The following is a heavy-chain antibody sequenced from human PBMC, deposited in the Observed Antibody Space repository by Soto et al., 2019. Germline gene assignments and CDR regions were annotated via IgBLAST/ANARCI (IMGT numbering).Heavy chain of an antibody. D-gene: IGHD6-19*01. J-gene: IGHJ6*02. Sequence: SETLSLTCAVPGGSISSSNWWSWVRQPPGKGLEWIGEIYHSGSTNYNPSLKSRVTISVDKSKNQSSLKLSSVTAADTAVYYCARHSSGWHNLSSGMDVWGQGTTVTVSS. V-gene: IGHV4-4*02. CDR1: GGSISSSNW. CDR2: IYHSGST. CDR3: ARHSSGWHNLSSGMDV.